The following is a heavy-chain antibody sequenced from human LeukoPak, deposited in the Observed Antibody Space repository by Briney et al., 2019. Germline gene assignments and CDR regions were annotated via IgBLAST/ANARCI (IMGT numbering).Heavy chain of an antibody. D-gene: IGHD3-22*01. Sequence: SETLSLTCAVYGGSFSGYYWSWIRQPPGKGLEWIGEINHSGSTNYNPSLRSRVTISVDTSKNQFSLKLSSVTAADTAVYYCARHPVRDSSGYYFSRPYYFDYWGQGTLVTVSS. J-gene: IGHJ4*02. CDR3: ARHPVRDSSGYYFSRPYYFDY. CDR1: GGSFSGYY. V-gene: IGHV4-34*01. CDR2: INHSGST.